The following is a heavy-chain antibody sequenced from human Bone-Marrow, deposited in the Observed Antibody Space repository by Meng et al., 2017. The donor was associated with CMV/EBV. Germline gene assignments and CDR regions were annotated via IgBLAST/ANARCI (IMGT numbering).Heavy chain of an antibody. Sequence: SETLSLTCTVSGGSISSSSYYWGWIRQPPGKGLEWIGSIYYSGSTYYNPSLKSRVTISVDTSKNQFSLKLSSVTAADTAVYYCARGVGIAAAGVDYWGQGTRVTGSS. CDR3: ARGVGIAAAGVDY. CDR2: IYYSGST. V-gene: IGHV4-39*07. CDR1: GGSISSSSYY. J-gene: IGHJ4*02. D-gene: IGHD6-13*01.